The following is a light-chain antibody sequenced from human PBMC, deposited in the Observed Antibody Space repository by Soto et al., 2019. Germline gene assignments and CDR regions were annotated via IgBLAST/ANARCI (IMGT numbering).Light chain of an antibody. Sequence: EIVLTQSPATLSLSPGERATLSCRASQSVSSYLAWYQQKPGQAPRLLIYDASNRATGSPARFSGSGSGTDFTLTISSLEPEDFAIYYWQQRSNWPPVTFGGGTKVEIK. J-gene: IGKJ4*01. CDR3: QQRSNWPPVT. CDR1: QSVSSY. V-gene: IGKV3-11*01. CDR2: DAS.